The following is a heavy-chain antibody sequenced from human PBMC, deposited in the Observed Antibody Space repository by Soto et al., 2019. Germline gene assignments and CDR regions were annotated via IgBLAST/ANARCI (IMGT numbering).Heavy chain of an antibody. CDR1: GFTFSSYA. D-gene: IGHD3-10*01. CDR3: AKDQSLWFGELLFDY. J-gene: IGHJ4*02. Sequence: GGSLRLSCAASGFTFSSYAMSWVRQAPGKGLEWVSAISGSGGSTYYADSVKGRFTISRDKSKNTLYLQMNSLRAEDTAVYYCAKDQSLWFGELLFDYWGQGTLVTVSS. CDR2: ISGSGGST. V-gene: IGHV3-23*01.